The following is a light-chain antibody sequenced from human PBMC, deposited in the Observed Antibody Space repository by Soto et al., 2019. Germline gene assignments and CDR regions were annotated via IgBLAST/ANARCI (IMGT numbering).Light chain of an antibody. CDR2: RTS. V-gene: IGKV1-16*02. CDR3: QQYYRYPWT. CDR1: QGISNY. J-gene: IGKJ1*01. Sequence: DLHMTQSPSSLSASVGDRVTITCRASQGISNYLGWYQQKPGKAPRSLIYRTSSLQSGVPSKFSGSGSGTDFTLTISDMKPDDFATYYCQQYYRYPWTFGPGTKVDIK.